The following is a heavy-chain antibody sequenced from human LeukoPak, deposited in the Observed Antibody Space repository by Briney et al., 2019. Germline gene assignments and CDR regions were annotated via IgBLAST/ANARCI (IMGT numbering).Heavy chain of an antibody. J-gene: IGHJ4*02. CDR3: ATVSAFGVVILDYYFDY. CDR1: GYTFTGYY. V-gene: IGHV1-2*02. CDR2: INPNSGGT. Sequence: ASVKVSCKASGYTFTGYYMHWVRQAPGQGLEWMGWINPNSGGTNYAQKFQGRVTMTEDTSTDTAYMELSSLRSEDTAVYYCATVSAFGVVILDYYFDYWGQGTLVTVSS. D-gene: IGHD3-3*01.